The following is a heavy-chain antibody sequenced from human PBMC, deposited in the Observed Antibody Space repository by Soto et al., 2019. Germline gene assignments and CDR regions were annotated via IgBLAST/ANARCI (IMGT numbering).Heavy chain of an antibody. D-gene: IGHD1-20*01. CDR2: IYYSGST. Sequence: SETLSLTCTFSGCSVNSGDYYWSWVRQHPGKALEWIGYIYYSGSTYYNPSLESRVTISVDTSKNQFSLNLSSLTAADTAVYYCARYKSNYYYGMDVWGQGTTVT. CDR1: GCSVNSGDYY. V-gene: IGHV4-31*03. CDR3: ARYKSNYYYGMDV. J-gene: IGHJ6*02.